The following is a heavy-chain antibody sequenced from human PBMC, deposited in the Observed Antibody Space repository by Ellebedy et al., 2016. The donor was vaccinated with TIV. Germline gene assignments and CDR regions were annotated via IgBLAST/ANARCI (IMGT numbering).Heavy chain of an antibody. CDR1: DDSISSYY. CDR3: ARHLLHPNLRLGELSLNWYFDL. V-gene: IGHV4-39*01. CDR2: VYYSGNT. J-gene: IGHJ2*01. D-gene: IGHD3-16*02. Sequence: SETLSLTCTVSDDSISSYYWGWIRQSPGKGLEWIGTVYYSGNTYYNPSLKSRVTISVDTSKNQFSLKLSSVTAADTAVYYCARHLLHPNLRLGELSLNWYFDLWGRGTLVTVSS.